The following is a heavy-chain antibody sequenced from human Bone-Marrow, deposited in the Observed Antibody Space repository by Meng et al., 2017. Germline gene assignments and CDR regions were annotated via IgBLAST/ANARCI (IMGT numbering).Heavy chain of an antibody. J-gene: IGHJ4*02. V-gene: IGHV1-2*06. D-gene: IGHD6-13*01. CDR1: GYTFPDYW. Sequence: VQLVQPGAEAKRPGASVKVSCKASGYTFPDYWLHWVRRAPGQGLEWMGRINPKSGDTHYAQRFQGRVTMTGDTSISTAYMELSGLRSDDTAMYYCARDEDISAAGKLFGDYWGQGTLVTVSS. CDR3: ARDEDISAAGKLFGDY. CDR2: INPKSGDT.